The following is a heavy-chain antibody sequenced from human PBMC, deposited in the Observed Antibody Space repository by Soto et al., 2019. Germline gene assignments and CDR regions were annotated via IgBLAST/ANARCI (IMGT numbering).Heavy chain of an antibody. CDR2: IIPIFGTA. V-gene: IGHV1-69*06. Sequence: QVQLVQSGAEVKKPGSSVKVSCKASGGTFSSYAISWVRQAPGQGLEWMGGIIPIFGTANYAQKFQGRVTITADKSTSTAYMELSSLRSEDTAVYYCARDPHRITGTTWQDYGMDVWGQGTTVTVSS. CDR1: GGTFSSYA. D-gene: IGHD1-7*01. CDR3: ARDPHRITGTTWQDYGMDV. J-gene: IGHJ6*02.